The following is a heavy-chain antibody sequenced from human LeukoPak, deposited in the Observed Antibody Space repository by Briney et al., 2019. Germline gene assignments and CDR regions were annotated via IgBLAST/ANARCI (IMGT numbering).Heavy chain of an antibody. CDR2: ISSSSSYI. D-gene: IGHD1-20*01. V-gene: IGHV3-21*01. Sequence: KTGGSLRLSCAASGFTFSSYSMNWVRQAPGKGLGWVSSISSSSSYIYYADSVKGRFTISRDNAKNSLYLQMNSLRAEDTAVYYCARVLTGTTYYFDYCGQGTLVTVSS. J-gene: IGHJ4*02. CDR3: ARVLTGTTYYFDY. CDR1: GFTFSSYS.